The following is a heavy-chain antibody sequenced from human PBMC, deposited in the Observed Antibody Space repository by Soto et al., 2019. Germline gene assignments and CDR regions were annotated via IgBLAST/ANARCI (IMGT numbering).Heavy chain of an antibody. CDR2: IYYSGST. CDR1: GGSISSGGYY. D-gene: IGHD3-16*01. CDR3: ARTFRDYDRPGGYYFDY. Sequence: SETLSLTCTVPGGSISSGGYYWSWIRQHPWKGLEWIGYIYYSGSTYYNPSLKSRVTISVDTSKNQFSLKLSSVTAADTAVYYCARTFRDYDRPGGYYFDYWGQGXLVTVYS. V-gene: IGHV4-31*03. J-gene: IGHJ4*02.